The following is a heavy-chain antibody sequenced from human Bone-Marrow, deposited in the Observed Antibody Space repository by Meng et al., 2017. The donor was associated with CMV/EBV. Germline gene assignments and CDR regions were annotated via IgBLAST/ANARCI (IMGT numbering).Heavy chain of an antibody. CDR2: ISFAGSSK. CDR3: VRGGAAADWGGFFDY. Sequence: GEPLKISCAASGFTFSNYAMHWVRQAPGKGLEWVAVISFAGSSKYYADSVKGRFTISRDNSKNTVYMRMNNLRAGDMAVYYCVRGGAAADWGGFFDYWGQGTLVTVSS. V-gene: IGHV3-30-3*01. J-gene: IGHJ4*02. CDR1: GFTFSNYA. D-gene: IGHD6-13*01.